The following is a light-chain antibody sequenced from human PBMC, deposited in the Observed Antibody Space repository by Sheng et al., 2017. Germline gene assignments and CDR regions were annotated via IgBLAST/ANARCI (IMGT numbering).Light chain of an antibody. CDR3: QERTDWPPT. J-gene: IGKJ4*01. CDR2: DVS. CDR1: QSVSSY. Sequence: EIVLTQSPGTLSLSPGERATLSCRASQSVSSYLAWYQQKPGQAPRLLIYDVSNRATGIPARFSGSGSGTDFTLIISSLEPEDSAVYYCQERTDWPPTFGGGTKVEI. V-gene: IGKV3-11*01.